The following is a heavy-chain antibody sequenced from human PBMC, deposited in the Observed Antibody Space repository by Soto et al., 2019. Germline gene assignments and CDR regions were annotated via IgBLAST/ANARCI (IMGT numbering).Heavy chain of an antibody. CDR3: ARKNFSGWLYYYYYGMDV. CDR1: GYTFTSYD. CDR2: MNPNRGNT. Sequence: QVQLVQSGAEVKKPGASVKVSCKASGYTFTSYDINWVRQATGQGLEWMGWMNPNRGNTGYAQKLQGRVTMTRNTSISTAYMELSSLRSEDTAVYYCARKNFSGWLYYYYYGMDVWGQGTTVTVSS. V-gene: IGHV1-8*01. J-gene: IGHJ6*02. D-gene: IGHD6-19*01.